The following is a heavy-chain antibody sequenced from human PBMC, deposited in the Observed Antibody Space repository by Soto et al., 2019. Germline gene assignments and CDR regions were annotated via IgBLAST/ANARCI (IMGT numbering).Heavy chain of an antibody. V-gene: IGHV1-69*06. CDR2: IIPIFGTA. CDR3: ARTYGSGLVAYYYGMDV. D-gene: IGHD3-10*01. J-gene: IGHJ6*02. CDR1: GGTFSSYA. Sequence: SVKVSCKASGGTFSSYAISWVRQAPGQGLEWMGGIIPIFGTANYAQKFQGRVTITADKSTSTAYMELSSPRSEDTAVYYCARTYGSGLVAYYYGMDVWGQGTTVTVSS.